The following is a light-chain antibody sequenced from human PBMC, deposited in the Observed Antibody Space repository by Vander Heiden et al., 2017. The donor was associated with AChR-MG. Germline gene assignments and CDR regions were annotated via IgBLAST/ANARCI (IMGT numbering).Light chain of an antibody. CDR1: KWVDKY. CDR3: QEWDNSTYVV. J-gene: IGLJ2*01. CDR2: QDI. V-gene: IGLV3-1*01. Sequence: SHDLTQPPSVSVSPGRTAILTCFADKWVDKYAYWYQQKPGQSSVLVIYQDIKRPSGIRERLSGSTSGKNAALTISGTQVMDEADYYCQEWDNSTYVVFGGGTKLTVL.